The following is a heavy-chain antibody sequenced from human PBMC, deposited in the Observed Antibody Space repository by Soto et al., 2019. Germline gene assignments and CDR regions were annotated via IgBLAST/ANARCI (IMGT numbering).Heavy chain of an antibody. CDR3: ARDVLRFLEWKGHTVGGEYYFDY. J-gene: IGHJ4*02. V-gene: IGHV3-48*02. CDR2: ISSSSSTI. Sequence: EVQLVESGGGLVQPGGSLRLSCAASGFTFSSYSMNWVRQAPGKGLEWVSYISSSSSTIYYADSVKGRFPISKDNAKNSLYRQRNSLIDEDTAVYYCARDVLRFLEWKGHTVGGEYYFDYWGQGTLVTVSS. D-gene: IGHD3-3*01. CDR1: GFTFSSYS.